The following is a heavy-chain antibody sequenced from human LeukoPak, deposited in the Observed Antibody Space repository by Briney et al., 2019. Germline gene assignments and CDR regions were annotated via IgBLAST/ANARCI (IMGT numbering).Heavy chain of an antibody. CDR3: ARGPRFDP. Sequence: ASVKVSCKASGYTFTIYEVNWVRQAPGQGLEWLGYISPDTGNTGYAQKFQGRVTMTRDTSISTTYMELSSLTSEDTAVYCCARGPRFDPWGQGTLVTVSS. V-gene: IGHV1-8*01. CDR1: GYTFTIYE. J-gene: IGHJ5*02. CDR2: ISPDTGNT.